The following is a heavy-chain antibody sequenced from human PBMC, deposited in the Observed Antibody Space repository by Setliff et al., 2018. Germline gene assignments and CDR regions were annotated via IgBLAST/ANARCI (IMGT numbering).Heavy chain of an antibody. D-gene: IGHD3-3*01. CDR2: ISAYNGAT. V-gene: IGHV1-18*01. CDR3: ARSNRFTIFGGGLPFDI. CDR1: GDTFSTYA. Sequence: ASVKVSCKASGDTFSTYALSWVRQAPGQGLEWMGWISAYNGATNYAQKLQGRVTLTTETSTDTAYMEVRSLTTDDTAVYYCARSNRFTIFGGGLPFDIWGQGTMVTVSS. J-gene: IGHJ3*02.